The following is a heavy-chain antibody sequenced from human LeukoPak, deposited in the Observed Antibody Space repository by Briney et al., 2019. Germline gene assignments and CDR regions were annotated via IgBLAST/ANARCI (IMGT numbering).Heavy chain of an antibody. Sequence: SETLSLTCTVSGGSISSYYWSWIRQPAGKGLEWIGRIYTSGSTTYNPSLKSRLTMSVDTSKNQFSLKLASVTAADTAIYYCAKGAGGFSYYNWFDPWGQGTLVTVSS. D-gene: IGHD5-18*01. V-gene: IGHV4-4*07. J-gene: IGHJ5*02. CDR3: AKGAGGFSYYNWFDP. CDR2: IYTSGST. CDR1: GGSISSYY.